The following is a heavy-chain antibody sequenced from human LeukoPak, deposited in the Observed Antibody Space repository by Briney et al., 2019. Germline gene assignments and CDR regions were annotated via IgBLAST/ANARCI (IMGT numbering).Heavy chain of an antibody. Sequence: SETLSLTCAVYGGSFSGYYWSWIRQPPGKGLEWIGEINHSGSTNYNPSLKSRVTISVDTSKNQFSLNLTSVTAADTAVYYCARLDPNYDLWSGQNTGDYFDYWGQGTLVTVSS. V-gene: IGHV4-34*01. D-gene: IGHD3-3*01. CDR2: INHSGST. CDR1: GGSFSGYY. CDR3: ARLDPNYDLWSGQNTGDYFDY. J-gene: IGHJ4*02.